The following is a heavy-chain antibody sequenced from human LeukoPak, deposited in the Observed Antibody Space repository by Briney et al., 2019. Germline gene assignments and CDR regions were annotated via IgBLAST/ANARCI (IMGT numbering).Heavy chain of an antibody. Sequence: SVKVSCKASGGTFSSYAISWVRQAPGQGLEWMGGIIPIFGTANYAQKFQGRVTITADKSTSTAYMELRSLRSDDTAVYYCARGLYTMIRGVIIYWGQGTLVTVSS. CDR2: IIPIFGTA. D-gene: IGHD3-10*01. CDR3: ARGLYTMIRGVIIY. J-gene: IGHJ4*02. CDR1: GGTFSSYA. V-gene: IGHV1-69*06.